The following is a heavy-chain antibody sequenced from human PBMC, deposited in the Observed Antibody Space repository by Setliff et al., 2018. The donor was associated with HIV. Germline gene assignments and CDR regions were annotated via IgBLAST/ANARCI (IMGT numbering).Heavy chain of an antibody. CDR3: ARGMDDYDSGYYQYYFDY. V-gene: IGHV1-2*04. Sequence: ASVKVSCKASGYSFTDYYIHWVRQAPGQGLEWMGWINPKSDGTNYAQKFQGWITMTRDTSSSTAYMELSRLRSDDTAVYYCARGMDDYDSGYYQYYFDYWGQGTLVTVSS. D-gene: IGHD3-22*01. CDR1: GYSFTDYY. CDR2: INPKSDGT. J-gene: IGHJ4*02.